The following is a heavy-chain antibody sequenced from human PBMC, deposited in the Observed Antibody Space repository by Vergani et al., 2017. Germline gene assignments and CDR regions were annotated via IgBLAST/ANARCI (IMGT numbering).Heavy chain of an antibody. V-gene: IGHV3-48*04. CDR1: GFTFSSYS. J-gene: IGHJ6*02. CDR3: AREVVAGDRRTYYYYGMDV. CDR2: ISSSSSTI. Sequence: EVQLVESGGGLVQPGGSLRLSCAASGFTFSSYSMNWVRQAPGKGLEWVSYISSSSSTIYYADSVKGRFTISRDNAKNSLYLQMNSLRAEDTAVYYCAREVVAGDRRTYYYYGMDVWGQGP. D-gene: IGHD6-19*01.